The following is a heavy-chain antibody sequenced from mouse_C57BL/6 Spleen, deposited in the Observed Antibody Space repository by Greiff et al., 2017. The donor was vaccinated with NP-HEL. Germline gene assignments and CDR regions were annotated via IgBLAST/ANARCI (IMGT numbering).Heavy chain of an antibody. CDR2: IHPNSGST. CDR3: AREDDYDFAY. D-gene: IGHD2-4*01. J-gene: IGHJ3*01. V-gene: IGHV1-64*01. Sequence: VQLQQPGAELVKPGASVKLSCKASGYTFTSYWMHWVKQRPGQGLEWIGMIHPNSGSTNYNEKFKSKATLTVDKSSSTAYMQLSSLTSEDSAVYYCAREDDYDFAYWGQGTLVTVSA. CDR1: GYTFTSYW.